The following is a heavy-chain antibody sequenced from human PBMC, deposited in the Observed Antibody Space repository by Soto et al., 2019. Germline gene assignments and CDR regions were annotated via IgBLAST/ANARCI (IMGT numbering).Heavy chain of an antibody. D-gene: IGHD3-16*01. J-gene: IGHJ4*02. Sequence: EASVKVSCKASGYTFTGYYMHWVRQAPGQGLEWMGWINPNSGGTNYAQKFQGRVTMTRDTSISTAYMELSRLRSDDTATYYCAHSPWGAAPDYWGQGTPVTVSS. CDR2: INPNSGGT. V-gene: IGHV1-2*02. CDR1: GYTFTGYY. CDR3: AHSPWGAAPDY.